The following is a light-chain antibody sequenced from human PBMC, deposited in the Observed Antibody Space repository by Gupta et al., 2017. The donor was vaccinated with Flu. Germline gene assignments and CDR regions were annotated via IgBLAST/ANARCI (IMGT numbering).Light chain of an antibody. CDR2: EFS. CDR3: MQSVNCRT. V-gene: IGKV2D-29*01. Sequence: DIVMTQNPLSLSVTPGQAASISCRSSQSHMHSDGMTYFFWYVQKPDQPPQLLFYEFSKRFSGVPDRFSGSGSGTDFTLKISRVEAEDVGIYYCMQSVNCRTFGQGTKVEIK. J-gene: IGKJ1*01. CDR1: QSHMHSDGMTY.